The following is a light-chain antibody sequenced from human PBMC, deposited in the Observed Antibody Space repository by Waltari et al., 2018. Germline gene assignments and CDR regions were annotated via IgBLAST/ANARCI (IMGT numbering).Light chain of an antibody. CDR2: EDS. V-gene: IGLV1-51*02. CDR3: GTWDSSLSGAV. J-gene: IGLJ7*01. Sequence: QSVLTQPPSVSAAPGQRVTISCSGGHSNIGNNYVSWYRQFPGTAPKLLIYEDSERPSGVPGRVSGSKSGTSATLDITGLQAGDEADYYCGTWDSSLSGAVFGGGTHLTVL. CDR1: HSNIGNNY.